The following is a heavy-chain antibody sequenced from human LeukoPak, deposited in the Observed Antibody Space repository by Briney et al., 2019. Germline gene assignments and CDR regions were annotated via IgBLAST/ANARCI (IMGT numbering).Heavy chain of an antibody. CDR3: SRGVSYFYDAVGPYGQNYYGLDV. CDR1: GFSFETYA. D-gene: IGHD3-22*01. V-gene: IGHV3-30*04. J-gene: IGHJ6*02. CDR2: ISYDGSET. Sequence: GGSLRLSCAASGFSFETYAINWVRQAPGKGLEWVAVISYDGSETKYADSVQGRFTVSRDNSKNTLFLQMNSLRPEDTAVYFCSRGVSYFYDAVGPYGQNYYGLDVWGQGTTVTVS.